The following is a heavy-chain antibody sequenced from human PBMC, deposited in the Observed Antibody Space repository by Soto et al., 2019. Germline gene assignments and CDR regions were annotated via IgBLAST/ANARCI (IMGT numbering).Heavy chain of an antibody. CDR3: ALGVVRGVSGSLLVY. V-gene: IGHV3-23*01. CDR1: GFTFSSYA. D-gene: IGHD3-10*01. J-gene: IGHJ4*02. CDR2: ISGSGGST. Sequence: GGSLRLSCAASGFTFSSYAMSWVRQAPGKGLEWVSAISGSGGSTYYADSVKGRFTISRDNSKNTLYLQMNSLRAEDTAVYYCALGVVRGVSGSLLVYWGQGTLVTVSS.